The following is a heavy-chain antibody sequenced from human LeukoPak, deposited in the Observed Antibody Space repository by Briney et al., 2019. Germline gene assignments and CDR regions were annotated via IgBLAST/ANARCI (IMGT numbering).Heavy chain of an antibody. CDR1: GFTFSSYG. D-gene: IGHD3-22*01. Sequence: PGGSLRLSCAAAGFTFSSYGMIWVRKAPGKGLEWVSAISDNGGRTFYADSVKGRFNISRDNSRNTLFLQMNSLRADDTAVYYCAKDSYDTSIWGQGTLVTVSS. CDR2: ISDNGGRT. J-gene: IGHJ4*02. CDR3: AKDSYDTSI. V-gene: IGHV3-23*01.